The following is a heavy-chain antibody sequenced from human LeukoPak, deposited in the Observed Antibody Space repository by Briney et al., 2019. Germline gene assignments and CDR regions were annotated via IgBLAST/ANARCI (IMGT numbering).Heavy chain of an antibody. CDR2: INHSGST. J-gene: IGHJ6*02. CDR3: ARDSPGWFGELLHGMDV. CDR1: GGSFSGYY. D-gene: IGHD3-10*01. Sequence: SETLSLTCAVYGGSFSGYYWSWIRQPPGKGLEWIGEINHSGSTNYNPSLKSRVTISVDTSKNQFSLKLSSVTAAGTAVYYCARDSPGWFGELLHGMDVWGQGTTVTVSS. V-gene: IGHV4-34*01.